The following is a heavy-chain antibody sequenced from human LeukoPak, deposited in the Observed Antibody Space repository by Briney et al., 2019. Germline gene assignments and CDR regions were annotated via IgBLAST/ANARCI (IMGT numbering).Heavy chain of an antibody. CDR3: ARGLSVLRFLEWTKVNWFDP. CDR2: INHSGST. D-gene: IGHD3-3*01. Sequence: SETLSLTCAVYGGSFSGYYWSWIRQPPRKGLEWIGEINHSGSTNYNPSLKSRVTISVDTSKNQVSLKLSSVTAADTAVYYCARGLSVLRFLEWTKVNWFDPWGQGTLVTVSS. J-gene: IGHJ5*02. V-gene: IGHV4-34*01. CDR1: GGSFSGYY.